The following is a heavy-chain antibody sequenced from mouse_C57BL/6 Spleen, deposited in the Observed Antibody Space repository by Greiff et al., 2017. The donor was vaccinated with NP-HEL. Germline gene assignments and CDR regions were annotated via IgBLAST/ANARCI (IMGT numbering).Heavy chain of an antibody. CDR2: IDPSDSET. J-gene: IGHJ4*01. CDR3: ARSGLPYAMDD. CDR1: GYTFTSYW. V-gene: IGHV1-52*01. Sequence: QVQLQQPGAELVRPGSSVKLSCKASGYTFTSYWMHWVKQRPIQGLEWIGNIDPSDSETHYNQKFKDKATLTVDKSSSTAYMQLSSLTSEDSAVCYCARSGLPYAMDDRGQGTSVTASS. D-gene: IGHD2-2*01.